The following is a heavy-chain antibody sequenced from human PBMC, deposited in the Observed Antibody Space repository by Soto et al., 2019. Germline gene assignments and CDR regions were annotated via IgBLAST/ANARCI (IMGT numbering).Heavy chain of an antibody. V-gene: IGHV3-74*01. D-gene: IGHD3-3*01. CDR2: INSDGRTT. CDR1: GLTICSYW. Sequence: LRLSCAASGLTICSYWMYWVRQAPGKEQVWVSRINSDGRTTSYAASVKRRFTISRDNAKNTLYLQMYSLRAEDTAVYYCARGPRSYYDFWSGLDFRYWGQVTLVTVSS. J-gene: IGHJ4*02. CDR3: ARGPRSYYDFWSGLDFRY.